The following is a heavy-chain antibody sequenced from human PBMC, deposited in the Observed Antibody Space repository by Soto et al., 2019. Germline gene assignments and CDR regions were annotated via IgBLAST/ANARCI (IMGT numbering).Heavy chain of an antibody. D-gene: IGHD1-1*01. CDR3: ARGGQWNQYYYRLAV. CDR1: GYSISSYY. Sequence: QVQLQESGPGLVRPWETLSLTCTVSGYSISSYYWSWIRQPPGKGLEWFAYIYDRVATNDSPSLKSRVTRSLDTAKNQFSLKLSSVPAADTAIYYCARGGQWNQYYYRLAVWGQGTTVTVSS. CDR2: IYDRVAT. J-gene: IGHJ6*02. V-gene: IGHV4-59*01.